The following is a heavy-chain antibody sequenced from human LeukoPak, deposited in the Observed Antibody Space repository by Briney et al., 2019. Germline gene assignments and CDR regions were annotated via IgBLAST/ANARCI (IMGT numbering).Heavy chain of an antibody. CDR2: ISSSSSYI. Sequence: GGSLRLSCAASGFTISSYSMNWVRQAPGKGLEWVSSISSSSSYIYYADSVKGRFTISRDNAKNSLYLQMNSLRAEDTAVYYCARDPSIAVAGDNWGQGTLVTVSS. J-gene: IGHJ4*02. CDR3: ARDPSIAVAGDN. V-gene: IGHV3-21*01. CDR1: GFTISSYS. D-gene: IGHD6-19*01.